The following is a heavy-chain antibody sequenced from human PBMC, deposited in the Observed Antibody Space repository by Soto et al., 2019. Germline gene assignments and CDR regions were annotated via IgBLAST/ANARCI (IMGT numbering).Heavy chain of an antibody. V-gene: IGHV1-18*01. Sequence: QVHLVQSGAEVKKPGASVKVSCKASGYTFTSYGITWVRQAPGQGLEWMGWISAHHGNTDYAQQLQGRVIVTRDTSPSTAHMELTSWISDDTAVNYCARGRYGDYWGQGALVTVS. D-gene: IGHD1-1*01. CDR2: ISAHHGNT. CDR1: GYTFTSYG. J-gene: IGHJ4*02. CDR3: ARGRYGDY.